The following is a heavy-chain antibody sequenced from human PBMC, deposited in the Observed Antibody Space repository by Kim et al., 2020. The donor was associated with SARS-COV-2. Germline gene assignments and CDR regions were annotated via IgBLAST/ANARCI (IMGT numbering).Heavy chain of an antibody. CDR2: ISGTDDTT. CDR3: AIREPVGS. Sequence: GGSLRLSCAASEFTFNYYAMSWVRQAQGKGLQWVSSISGTDDTTYYADSVRGRFTISRDTSKNTVHLQMNSLRAEDTAFYYCAIREPVGSWGQGTLVIVSS. D-gene: IGHD1-26*01. J-gene: IGHJ5*02. CDR1: EFTFNYYA. V-gene: IGHV3-23*01.